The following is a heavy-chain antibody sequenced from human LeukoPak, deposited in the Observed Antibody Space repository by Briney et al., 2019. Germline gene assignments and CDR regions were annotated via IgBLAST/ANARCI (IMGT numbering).Heavy chain of an antibody. CDR2: IYHSGST. J-gene: IGHJ1*01. D-gene: IGHD6-19*01. V-gene: IGHV4-59*01. Sequence: PSETLSLTCTVSGGSISSYYWNWIRQPPGKGLEWIGYIYHSGSTNYNPSLKSRVTISVDTSKNQFSLKLSSVTAADTAVYYCARGGWYPESFQHWGQGALVTVSS. CDR3: ARGGWYPESFQH. CDR1: GGSISSYY.